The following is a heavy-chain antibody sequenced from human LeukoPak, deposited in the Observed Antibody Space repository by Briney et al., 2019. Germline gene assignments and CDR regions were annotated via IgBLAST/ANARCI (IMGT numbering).Heavy chain of an antibody. J-gene: IGHJ4*02. V-gene: IGHV3-30*18. D-gene: IGHD1-1*01. CDR2: ISYDGSNK. CDR1: GFTFSSYG. Sequence: GGSLRLSCAASGFTFSSYGMHWVRQAPGKGLEWVAVISYDGSNKYYADSVKGRFTISRDNSKNTLYLQVNSLRAEDTAVYYCAKASRTTGTTSPYYFDYWGQGTLVTVSS. CDR3: AKASRTTGTTSPYYFDY.